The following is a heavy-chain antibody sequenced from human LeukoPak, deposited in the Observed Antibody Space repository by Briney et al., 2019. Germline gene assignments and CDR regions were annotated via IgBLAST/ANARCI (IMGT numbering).Heavy chain of an antibody. D-gene: IGHD4-17*01. CDR1: GGSISSSNW. Sequence: SGTLSLTCAVSGGSISSSNWRSWVRQPPGKGLEWIGEIYYSGNTNYNPSFKSRVTISVDTFKKQFSLKLSSVTAADTAVYYCARMGNPATVTADYWGQGTLVTVSS. CDR3: ARMGNPATVTADY. V-gene: IGHV4-4*02. J-gene: IGHJ4*02. CDR2: IYYSGNT.